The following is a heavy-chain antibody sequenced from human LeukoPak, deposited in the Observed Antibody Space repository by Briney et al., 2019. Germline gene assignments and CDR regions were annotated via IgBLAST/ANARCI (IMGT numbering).Heavy chain of an antibody. CDR1: GFTFSSYG. CDR3: AKDARAAFDI. Sequence: PGGSLRLSCAASGFTFSSYGMHWVRQAPGKGLEWVAFIRYDGSNKYYADSVRGRFTISRDNSKNTLYLQMNSLRAEDTAVYYCAKDARAAFDIWGQGTMVTVSS. V-gene: IGHV3-30*02. J-gene: IGHJ3*02. CDR2: IRYDGSNK.